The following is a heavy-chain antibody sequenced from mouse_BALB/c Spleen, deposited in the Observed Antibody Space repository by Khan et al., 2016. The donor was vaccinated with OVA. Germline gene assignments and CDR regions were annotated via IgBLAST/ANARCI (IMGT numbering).Heavy chain of an antibody. CDR2: ISSSGST. CDR1: GYSITSDYA. D-gene: IGHD2-3*01. Sequence: EVQLVESGPGLVKPSQSLSLTCTVTGYSITSDYAWNWIRQFPGNKLEWMGYISSSGSTNYNPALKSRISIPRDPSKNQFFLQLNSVTTEDTATYYCERDGSRYNYAMDYGGQGTSVTVSS. V-gene: IGHV3-2*02. CDR3: ERDGSRYNYAMDY. J-gene: IGHJ4*01.